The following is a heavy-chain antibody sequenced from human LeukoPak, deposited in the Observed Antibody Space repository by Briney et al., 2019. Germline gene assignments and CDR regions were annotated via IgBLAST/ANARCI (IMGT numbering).Heavy chain of an antibody. Sequence: PGGSLRLSCAASGFTFSSYAMSWVRQAPGKGLEWVSAISGSGGSTYYADSVKGRFTISRDNSKNTLYLQMNSLRAEDTAVYYCAKNGGYSYGMYYYYYYMDVWGKGTTVTVSS. CDR1: GFTFSSYA. CDR2: ISGSGGST. J-gene: IGHJ6*03. D-gene: IGHD5-18*01. V-gene: IGHV3-23*01. CDR3: AKNGGYSYGMYYYYYYMDV.